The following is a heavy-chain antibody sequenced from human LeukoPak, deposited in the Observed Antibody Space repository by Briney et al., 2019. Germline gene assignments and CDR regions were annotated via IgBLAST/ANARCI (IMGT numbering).Heavy chain of an antibody. CDR2: FSSSGSTI. Sequence: GGSLRLSCAASGFTFSDYYMSWIRHPPGRGLEWVSYFSSSGSTIYYAHSVKGLFTISRDNAKNSLYVQVNSVRAEDTAVYYCARDRLRIFGVVTYMFDYWGQGTLVTVSS. CDR1: GFTFSDYY. CDR3: ARDRLRIFGVVTYMFDY. V-gene: IGHV3-11*01. D-gene: IGHD3-3*01. J-gene: IGHJ4*02.